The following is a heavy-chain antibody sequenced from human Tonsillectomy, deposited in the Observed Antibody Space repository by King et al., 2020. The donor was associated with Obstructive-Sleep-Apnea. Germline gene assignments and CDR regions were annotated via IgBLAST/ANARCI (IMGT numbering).Heavy chain of an antibody. CDR2: INHSGST. V-gene: IGHV4-34*01. J-gene: IGHJ4*02. CDR1: GGSFSGYY. CDR3: ARGILLWFGELLSKYYFDY. D-gene: IGHD3-10*01. Sequence: VQLQQWGAGLLKPSETLSLTCAVYGGSFSGYYWSWIRQPPGKGLEWIGEINHSGSTNYNPSLKSRVTISVYTSKNQFSLKLSSVTAADTAVYYCARGILLWFGELLSKYYFDYWGQGTLVTVSS.